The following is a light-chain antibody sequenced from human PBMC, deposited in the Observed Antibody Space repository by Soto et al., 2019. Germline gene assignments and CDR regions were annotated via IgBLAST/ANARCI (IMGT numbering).Light chain of an antibody. CDR3: SSYAVNNNLGV. CDR1: SSDVGGYTY. CDR2: EVS. V-gene: IGLV2-8*01. J-gene: IGLJ2*01. Sequence: QSVLTQPPSAPGSPGQSVTISCTGTSSDVGGYTYVSWYQQHPGKAPKLMIYEVSKRPSGVPDRVSGSKSGNTASLTVSGLQAEDEADYYCSSYAVNNNLGVFGGGTKLTVL.